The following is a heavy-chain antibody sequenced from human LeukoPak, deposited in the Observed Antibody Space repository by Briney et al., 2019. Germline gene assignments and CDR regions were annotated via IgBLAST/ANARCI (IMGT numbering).Heavy chain of an antibody. Sequence: GGSLRLSCEASGFTFSDSAMSWVRQASGRGLEWVSLISASGGNSYYADSVKGRFTISRDNSKNTLYLQMNSLRAEDTAVYYCAKRGSSGWYVPAGIDYWGQGTLVTVSS. CDR1: GFTFSDSA. D-gene: IGHD6-19*01. V-gene: IGHV3-23*01. J-gene: IGHJ4*02. CDR2: ISASGGNS. CDR3: AKRGSSGWYVPAGIDY.